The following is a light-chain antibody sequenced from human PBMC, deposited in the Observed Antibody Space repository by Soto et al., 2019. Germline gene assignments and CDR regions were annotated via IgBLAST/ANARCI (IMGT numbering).Light chain of an antibody. J-gene: IGLJ1*01. CDR3: SSYTSTMTND. Sequence: QSALTQPASVSGAPGQSITISCTGTSSDVGGFNSVSWYQLRPGTAPKLILYDVVDRPSGVSYRFSGSKSGNTASLTISGLQAADEAHYFCSSYTSTMTNDFGSGTKLTVL. V-gene: IGLV2-14*03. CDR1: SSDVGGFNS. CDR2: DVV.